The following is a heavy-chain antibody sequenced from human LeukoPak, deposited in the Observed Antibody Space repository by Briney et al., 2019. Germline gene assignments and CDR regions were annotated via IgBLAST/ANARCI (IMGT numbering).Heavy chain of an antibody. D-gene: IGHD4-17*01. Sequence: PGGSLRLSCAASGFTFSSYAMHWVRQAPGKGLEWVAVISYDGSNKYYADSVKGRFTISRDNSKNTLYLQMDSLRAEDTAVYYCARGRDYGDGRFDPWGQGTLVTVSS. CDR2: ISYDGSNK. CDR3: ARGRDYGDGRFDP. CDR1: GFTFSSYA. V-gene: IGHV3-30-3*01. J-gene: IGHJ5*02.